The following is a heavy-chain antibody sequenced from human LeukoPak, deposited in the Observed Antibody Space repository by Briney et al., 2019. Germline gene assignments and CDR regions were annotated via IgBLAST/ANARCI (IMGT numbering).Heavy chain of an antibody. J-gene: IGHJ6*02. CDR3: ARDGTTDGLDV. CDR2: ISSSSRTI. Sequence: GGSLRLSCAASGFTFTCYEMNWVRQAPGKGLEWISYISSSSRTIYYADSVKGRFTISRDNAKNSLYLQMNSLRAEDTAVYYCARDGTTDGLDVWGPGTTVTVSS. D-gene: IGHD4-11*01. CDR1: GFTFTCYE. V-gene: IGHV3-48*03.